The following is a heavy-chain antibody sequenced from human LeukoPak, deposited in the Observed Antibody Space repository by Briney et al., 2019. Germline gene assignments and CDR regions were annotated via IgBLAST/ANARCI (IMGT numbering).Heavy chain of an antibody. CDR2: IYGGGST. CDR1: GFTFSSYG. CDR3: ARGDYGT. V-gene: IGHV3-66*01. J-gene: IGHJ5*02. D-gene: IGHD3-16*01. Sequence: PGGSLRLSCAASGFTFSSYGMHWVRQAPGKGLEWVSIIYGGGSTYYADSVKGRFTISRDNSRNTLYLQMNSLRAEDTAVYYCARGDYGTWGQGTLVTVSS.